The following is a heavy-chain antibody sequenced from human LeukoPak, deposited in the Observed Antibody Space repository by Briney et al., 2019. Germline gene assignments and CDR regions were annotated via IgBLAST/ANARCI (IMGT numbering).Heavy chain of an antibody. CDR1: GFTFSTYD. J-gene: IGHJ3*02. CDR2: IGTHGDT. CDR3: ARGIFCNATSCFTVRAFEI. Sequence: GGSLRLSCAASGFTFSTYDMHWVRQGTGEGLEWVSGIGTHGDTHYADSVKGRFTISRENADNSLYLQMNSLRAGDTAVYYCARGIFCNATSCFTVRAFEIRGQGTMVTVSS. V-gene: IGHV3-13*01. D-gene: IGHD2-2*02.